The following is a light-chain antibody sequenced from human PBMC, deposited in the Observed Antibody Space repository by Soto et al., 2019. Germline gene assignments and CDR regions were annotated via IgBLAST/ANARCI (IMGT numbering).Light chain of an antibody. V-gene: IGLV1-47*01. Sequence: QYVLTQPPSASGTPGQRVTISCSGSSSNIGSYYVYWYQQLPGAAPKLLIYMNNQRPSGVPDRFSGSKSGTAASLAISGLRSEDEADYYCAAWDDSLSVLFGGGTKVTVL. J-gene: IGLJ2*01. CDR1: SSNIGSYY. CDR2: MNN. CDR3: AAWDDSLSVL.